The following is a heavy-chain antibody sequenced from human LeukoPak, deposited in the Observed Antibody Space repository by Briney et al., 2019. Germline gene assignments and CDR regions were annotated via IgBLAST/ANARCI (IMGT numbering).Heavy chain of an antibody. V-gene: IGHV1-18*01. D-gene: IGHD1-26*01. CDR2: ISAYNGNT. J-gene: IGHJ6*03. Sequence: ASMKVSCKASGYTFTSYGISWVRQAPGQGLEWMGWISAYNGNTNYAQKLQGRVTMTTDTSTSTAYMELRSLRSDDTAVYYCARFKSGSYYYYYYYMDVWGKGTTVTISS. CDR3: ARFKSGSYYYYYYYMDV. CDR1: GYTFTSYG.